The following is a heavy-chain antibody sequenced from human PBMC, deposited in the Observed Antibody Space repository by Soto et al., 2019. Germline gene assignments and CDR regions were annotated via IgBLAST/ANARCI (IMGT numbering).Heavy chain of an antibody. CDR1: GFSLSTSGVG. CDR2: IYWDDDK. CDR3: THQTSWTSFDY. D-gene: IGHD3-3*01. V-gene: IGHV2-5*02. J-gene: IGHJ4*02. Sequence: QITLKESGPTLLKHTQTLTLTCTFSGFSLSTSGVGVGWIRQPPGKALEWLALIYWDDDKRFSPSLKSRLTVTKDTSKNQVVLTLTNVDPVDTATYYCTHQTSWTSFDYWGQGTLVTVSS.